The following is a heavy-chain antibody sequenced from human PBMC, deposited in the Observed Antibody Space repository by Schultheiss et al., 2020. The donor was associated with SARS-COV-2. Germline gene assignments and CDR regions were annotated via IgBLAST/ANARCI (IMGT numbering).Heavy chain of an antibody. J-gene: IGHJ4*02. CDR2: IDPSDSDT. Sequence: GESLKISCKGSGYSFTSYWIGWVRQMPGKGLEWMGIIDPSDSDTTYSSSFQGQVTISADKSISTAYLQWSSLKASDTAMYYCASSSSTSFDYWGQGTLVTVSS. V-gene: IGHV5-51*01. CDR3: ASSSSTSFDY. CDR1: GYSFTSYW. D-gene: IGHD6-6*01.